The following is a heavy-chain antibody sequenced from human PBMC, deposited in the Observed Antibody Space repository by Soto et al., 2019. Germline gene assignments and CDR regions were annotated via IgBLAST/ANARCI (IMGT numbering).Heavy chain of an antibody. D-gene: IGHD3-3*02. CDR2: ISAYNGNT. CDR1: GYTFTSYG. V-gene: IGHV1-18*04. J-gene: IGHJ6*02. Sequence: ASVKVSCKASGYTFTSYGISWVRQAPGQGLEWMGWISAYNGNTNYAQKPQGRVTMTTDTSTSTAYMELRSLRSDDTAVYYCARLVLDKDYYYYGMDVWGQGTTVTVSS. CDR3: ARLVLDKDYYYYGMDV.